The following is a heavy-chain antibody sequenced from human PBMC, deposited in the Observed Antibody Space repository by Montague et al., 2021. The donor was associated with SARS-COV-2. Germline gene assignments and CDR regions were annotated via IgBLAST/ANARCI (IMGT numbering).Heavy chain of an antibody. CDR2: ISDIGST. Sequence: SETLSLTCAVYGGSFNGYYWNWIRQPPGKGLEWIGEISDIGSTTYNPSLESRLTTSVDRSKNQFSLRLTSVTAGDTAVYYCVRERECSGGSCYGPDDDAFDIWGQGTMVTVSS. J-gene: IGHJ3*02. CDR1: GGSFNGYY. D-gene: IGHD2-15*01. V-gene: IGHV4-34*01. CDR3: VRERECSGGSCYGPDDDAFDI.